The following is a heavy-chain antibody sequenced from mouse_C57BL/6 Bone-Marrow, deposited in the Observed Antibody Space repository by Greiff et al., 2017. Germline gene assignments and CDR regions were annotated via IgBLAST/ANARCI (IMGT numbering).Heavy chain of an antibody. D-gene: IGHD1-1*01. CDR3: EKSANYGFYAMDY. CDR1: GYTFTSYW. V-gene: IGHV1-9*01. J-gene: IGHJ4*01. CDR2: ILPGGGST. Sequence: VQLQQSGADLMKPGASVKLSCTATGYTFTSYWIAWVKQRPGHGLEWIGEILPGGGSTNYNEKFKGRATFTADTSSNTAYLQLSSLTTEGSAYFYCEKSANYGFYAMDYWGQGTSVTVSS.